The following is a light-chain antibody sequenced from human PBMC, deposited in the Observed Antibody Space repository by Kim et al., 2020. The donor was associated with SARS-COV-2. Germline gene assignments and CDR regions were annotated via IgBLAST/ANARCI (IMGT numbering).Light chain of an antibody. CDR3: QQAHRFPLT. V-gene: IGKV1-12*01. CDR1: QTVRSW. J-gene: IGKJ4*01. Sequence: ASVGDTGTITCRAGQTVRSWLAWYQQKPGKTPTRLIYGASSLQSGVPSRFSGSGGGTDFSLTITNLQPADFATYYCQQAHRFPLTFGGGTKVDIK. CDR2: GAS.